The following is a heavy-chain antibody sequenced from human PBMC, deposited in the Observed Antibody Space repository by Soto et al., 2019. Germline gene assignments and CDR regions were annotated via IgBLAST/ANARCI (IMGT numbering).Heavy chain of an antibody. Sequence: SETLSLTCAVSGGSISSGGYSWSWIRQPPGKGLEWIGYIYHSGSTYYNPSLKSRVTISVDRSKNQFSLKLSSVTAADTAVYYRARGDDILTGYPLGYGMDVWGQGTTVTVSS. D-gene: IGHD3-9*01. V-gene: IGHV4-30-2*01. CDR3: ARGDDILTGYPLGYGMDV. CDR1: GGSISSGGYS. J-gene: IGHJ6*02. CDR2: IYHSGST.